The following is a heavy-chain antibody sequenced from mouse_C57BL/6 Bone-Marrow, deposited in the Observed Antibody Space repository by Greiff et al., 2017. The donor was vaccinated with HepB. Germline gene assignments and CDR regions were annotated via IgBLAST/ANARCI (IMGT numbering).Heavy chain of an antibody. Sequence: VKLVESGPGLVQPSQSLSITCTVSGFSLTSYGVHWVRQSPGKGLEWLGVIWSGGSTDYNAAFISRLSISKDNSKSQVFFKMNSLQADDTAIYYCARSDYYGSSWGYFDVWGTGTTVTVSS. J-gene: IGHJ1*03. CDR2: IWSGGST. D-gene: IGHD1-1*01. CDR1: GFSLTSYG. CDR3: ARSDYYGSSWGYFDV. V-gene: IGHV2-2*01.